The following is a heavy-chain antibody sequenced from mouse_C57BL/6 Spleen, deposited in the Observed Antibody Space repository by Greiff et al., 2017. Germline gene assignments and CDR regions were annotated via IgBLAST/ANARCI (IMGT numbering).Heavy chain of an antibody. CDR2: INPSSGYT. J-gene: IGHJ2*01. D-gene: IGHD1-2*01. CDR1: GYTFTSYW. Sequence: VQLQQSGAELAKPGASVKLSCKASGYTFTSYWMHWVKQRPGQGLEWIGYINPSSGYTKYNQKFKDKATLTADKSSSTAYMQLISLTYEGSAVYYCARGDYYGGGAFDYWGQGTTLTVSS. CDR3: ARGDYYGGGAFDY. V-gene: IGHV1-7*01.